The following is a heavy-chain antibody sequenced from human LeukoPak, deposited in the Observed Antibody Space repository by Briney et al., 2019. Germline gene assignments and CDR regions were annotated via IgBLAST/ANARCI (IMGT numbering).Heavy chain of an antibody. CDR1: GGSISSGGYS. J-gene: IGHJ4*02. Sequence: SQTLSLTCAVSGGSISSGGYSWSWIRQPPGKGLEWTGYIYHSGSTYYNPALKTLVTISVDKSKNQFSLKLSSVTAADTAVYYCAGALLGPAAFDYWGQGTLVAVSS. D-gene: IGHD2-2*01. V-gene: IGHV4-30-2*01. CDR3: AGALLGPAAFDY. CDR2: IYHSGST.